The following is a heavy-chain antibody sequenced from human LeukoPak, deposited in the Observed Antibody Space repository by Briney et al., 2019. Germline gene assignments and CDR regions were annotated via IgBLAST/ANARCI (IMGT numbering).Heavy chain of an antibody. J-gene: IGHJ5*02. CDR3: ARGLRYFDWSQNWFDP. CDR2: IWYDGRSK. CDR1: GFNFSTYG. Sequence: AGGSLRLSCAASGFNFSTYGMHWVRQAPGKGLERVAVIWYDGRSKYYADSVKGRFTISRDNSKNTLHMEMNSLRAEDTAVYYCARGLRYFDWSQNWFDPWGQGTLVTVSS. V-gene: IGHV3-33*01. D-gene: IGHD3-9*01.